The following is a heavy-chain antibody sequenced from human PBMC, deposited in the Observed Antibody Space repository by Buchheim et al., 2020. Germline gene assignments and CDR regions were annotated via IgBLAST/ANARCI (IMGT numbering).Heavy chain of an antibody. Sequence: EVQLLESGGGLVQPGGSLRLSCAASGFTFSSYAMTWVRQAPGKGLEWVSAISGGGGSTYSADSVKGRFTISRDNSKKTLYLQMNSLRVEDTAVYYCAKKYYYDSSGYELDYWGQGTL. CDR1: GFTFSSYA. D-gene: IGHD3-22*01. J-gene: IGHJ4*02. CDR2: ISGGGGST. V-gene: IGHV3-23*01. CDR3: AKKYYYDSSGYELDY.